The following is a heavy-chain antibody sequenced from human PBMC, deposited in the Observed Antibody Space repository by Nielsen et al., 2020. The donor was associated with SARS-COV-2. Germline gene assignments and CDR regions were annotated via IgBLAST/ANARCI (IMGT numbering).Heavy chain of an antibody. CDR1: GFNFNNFG. D-gene: IGHD3-16*01. Sequence: GESLKISCAASGFNFNNFGIHWVRQAPGKGLEWVAHISYEGSIRTYGDSVKGRFTISRDTSKTTVYLQMSSLRKEDTAVYFCAKQGGVLHFRRSFYPDFWGQGTLVTVSS. V-gene: IGHV3-30*18. CDR3: AKQGGVLHFRRSFYPDF. J-gene: IGHJ4*02. CDR2: ISYEGSIR.